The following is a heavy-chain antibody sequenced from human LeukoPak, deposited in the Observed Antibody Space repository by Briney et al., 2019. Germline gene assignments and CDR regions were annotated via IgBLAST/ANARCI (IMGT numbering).Heavy chain of an antibody. Sequence: PSETLSLTCTVSGGSISSSSYYWGWIRQPPGKGLEWIGSIYYSGSTYYNPSLKSRVTISVDTSKNQFSLKLSSVTAADTAVYYCARRGDYVEKWGYYFDYWGQGTLVTVSS. J-gene: IGHJ4*02. CDR1: GGSISSSSYY. V-gene: IGHV4-39*01. D-gene: IGHD4-17*01. CDR3: ARRGDYVEKWGYYFDY. CDR2: IYYSGST.